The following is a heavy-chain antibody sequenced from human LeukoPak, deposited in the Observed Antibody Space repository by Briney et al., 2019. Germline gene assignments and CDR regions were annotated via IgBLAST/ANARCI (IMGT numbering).Heavy chain of an antibody. CDR2: IKSKTDGSTA. V-gene: IGHV3-15*01. CDR3: TTDRSGWYDY. D-gene: IGHD6-19*01. Sequence: PGGSLRLSCAASGFTFSNAWMSWVRQAPGKGLEWVGRIKSKTDGSTADYAAPVKCKFTISRDDSKNTLYLQMNSLKTEDTAVYYCTTDRSGWYDYWGQGTLVTVSS. J-gene: IGHJ4*02. CDR1: GFTFSNAW.